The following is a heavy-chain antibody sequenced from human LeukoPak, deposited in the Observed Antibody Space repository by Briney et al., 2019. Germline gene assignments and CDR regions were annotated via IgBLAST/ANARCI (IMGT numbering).Heavy chain of an antibody. Sequence: SETLSLTCAVHGGSYSGYYWSWIRQPPGKGLEWIGEINHSGSTNYNPSLKSRVTISVDTSKNQFSLKLSSVTAADTAVYYCAREFHYYGSGSSFGYWGQGTLVTVSS. D-gene: IGHD3-10*01. V-gene: IGHV4-34*01. J-gene: IGHJ4*02. CDR2: INHSGST. CDR1: GGSYSGYY. CDR3: AREFHYYGSGSSFGY.